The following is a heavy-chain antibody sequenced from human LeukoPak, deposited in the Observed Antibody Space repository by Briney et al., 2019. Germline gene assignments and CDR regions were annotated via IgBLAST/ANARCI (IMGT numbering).Heavy chain of an antibody. V-gene: IGHV3-9*01. D-gene: IGHD3-22*01. CDR1: EFTFDDYA. CDR2: ISWNSGSI. Sequence: GGSLRLSCAASEFTFDDYAMHWVRQAPGKGLEWVSGISWNSGSIGYADSVKGRFTISRDNAKNSLYLQMNSLRAEDTALYYCAKAPTGSSGYSTTFLDYWGQGTLVTVSS. J-gene: IGHJ4*02. CDR3: AKAPTGSSGYSTTFLDY.